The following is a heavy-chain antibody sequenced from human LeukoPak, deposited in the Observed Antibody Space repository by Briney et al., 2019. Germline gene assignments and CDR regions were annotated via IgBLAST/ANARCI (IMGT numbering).Heavy chain of an antibody. Sequence: PSQTLSLTCTVSGGSISSSSYYWGWIRQPPGKGLEWIGSIYYSGSTYYNPSLKSRVTISVDTSKNQFSLKLSSVTAADTAVYYCASLQSLNYGDYGYYFDYWGQGTLVTVSS. V-gene: IGHV4-39*01. D-gene: IGHD4-17*01. J-gene: IGHJ4*02. CDR3: ASLQSLNYGDYGYYFDY. CDR2: IYYSGST. CDR1: GGSISSSSYY.